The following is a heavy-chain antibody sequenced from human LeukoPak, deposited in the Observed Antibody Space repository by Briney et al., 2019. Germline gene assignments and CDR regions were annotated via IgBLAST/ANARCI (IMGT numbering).Heavy chain of an antibody. CDR1: GYSFTSYW. Sequence: GESLKISCKGSGYSFTSYWIGWVRQMPGKGLEWMGIIYPGDSDTRYSPSFQGQVTISADKSISAAYLQWSSLKASDTAMYYCARQRFLEWLSIYDYGMDVWGQGTTVTVSS. V-gene: IGHV5-51*01. J-gene: IGHJ6*02. CDR2: IYPGDSDT. D-gene: IGHD3-3*01. CDR3: ARQRFLEWLSIYDYGMDV.